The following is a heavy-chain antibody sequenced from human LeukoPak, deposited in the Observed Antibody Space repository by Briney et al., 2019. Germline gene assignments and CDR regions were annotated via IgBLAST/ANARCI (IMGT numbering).Heavy chain of an antibody. CDR1: GFTFSSYG. CDR2: ISYDGSNK. Sequence: GGSLRLSCAASGFTFSSYGMHWVRQAPGKGLEWVAVISYDGSNKYYADSVKGRFTISRDNSKNTLYLQMNSLRAEDTAVYYCAKGRPYYYDSSAYDFDYWGQGTLVTVS. CDR3: AKGRPYYYDSSAYDFDY. V-gene: IGHV3-30*18. J-gene: IGHJ4*02. D-gene: IGHD3-22*01.